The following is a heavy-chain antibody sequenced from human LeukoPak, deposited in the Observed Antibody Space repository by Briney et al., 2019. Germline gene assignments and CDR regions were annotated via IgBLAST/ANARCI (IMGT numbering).Heavy chain of an antibody. D-gene: IGHD1-26*01. Sequence: GGSLRLSCAAPGFTFSSYSMNWVRQAPGKGLEWVSSISSSSSYIYYADSVKGRFTISRDNAKNSLYLQMNSLRAEDTAVYYCARDTVGATSVGDFDYWGQGTLVTVSS. J-gene: IGHJ4*02. CDR1: GFTFSSYS. CDR3: ARDTVGATSVGDFDY. CDR2: ISSSSSYI. V-gene: IGHV3-21*01.